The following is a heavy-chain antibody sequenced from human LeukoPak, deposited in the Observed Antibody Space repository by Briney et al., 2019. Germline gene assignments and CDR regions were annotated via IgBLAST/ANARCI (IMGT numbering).Heavy chain of an antibody. CDR2: ISWNSGSI. J-gene: IGHJ4*02. Sequence: GGSLRLSCAASGFTFDDYAMHWVRQAPGKGLEWVSGISWNSGSIGHADSVKGRFTISRDNAKNSLYLQMNSLRAEDTAVYYCARPNRGGNLDYWGQGTLVTVSS. CDR3: ARPNRGGNLDY. V-gene: IGHV3-9*01. CDR1: GFTFDDYA. D-gene: IGHD2-15*01.